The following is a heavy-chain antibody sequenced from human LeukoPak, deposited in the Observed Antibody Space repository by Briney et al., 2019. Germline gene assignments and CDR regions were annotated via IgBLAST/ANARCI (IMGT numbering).Heavy chain of an antibody. CDR2: IYYSGST. Sequence: PSETLSLTCTVSGGSISSYYWSWIRQPPGKGLEWIGYIYYSGSTNYNPSLKSRVTISVDTSKNQFSLKLSSVTAADTAVYYCARVARYFDWYHYYYYMDVWGKGTTVTISS. J-gene: IGHJ6*03. D-gene: IGHD3-9*01. CDR3: ARVARYFDWYHYYYYMDV. CDR1: GGSISSYY. V-gene: IGHV4-59*01.